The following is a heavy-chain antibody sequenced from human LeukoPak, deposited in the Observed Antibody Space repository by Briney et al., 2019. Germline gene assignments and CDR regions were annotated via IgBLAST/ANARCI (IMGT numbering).Heavy chain of an antibody. J-gene: IGHJ4*02. CDR3: ARDPAYCGGDCYQDY. Sequence: SGGSLRLSCAASGFTFSSYSMNWVRQAPGKGLEWVSSISSSSSYIYYADSVKGRFTISRDNAKNSLYLQMNSLRAEDTAVYYCARDPAYCGGDCYQDYWGQGTLVTVSS. D-gene: IGHD2-21*02. CDR1: GFTFSSYS. V-gene: IGHV3-21*01. CDR2: ISSSSSYI.